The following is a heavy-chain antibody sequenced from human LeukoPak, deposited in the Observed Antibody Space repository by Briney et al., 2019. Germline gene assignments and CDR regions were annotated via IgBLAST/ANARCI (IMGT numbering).Heavy chain of an antibody. V-gene: IGHV4-34*01. CDR2: INHSGST. Sequence: PSETLSLTCAVYGGSFSGYYWSWIRQPPGKGLEWIEEINHSGSTNYNPSLKSRVTISVDTSKNQFSLKLSSVTAADTAVYYCARQEQQLSITNWFDPWGQGTLVTVSS. CDR1: GGSFSGYY. J-gene: IGHJ5*02. D-gene: IGHD6-13*01. CDR3: ARQEQQLSITNWFDP.